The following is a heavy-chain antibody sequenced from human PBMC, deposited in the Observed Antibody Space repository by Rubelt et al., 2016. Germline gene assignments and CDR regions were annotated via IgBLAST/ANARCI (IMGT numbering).Heavy chain of an antibody. CDR3: ARDRTWLVPGLDAFDI. D-gene: IGHD6-19*01. CDR2: ISAYNGNT. V-gene: IGHV1-18*01. J-gene: IGHJ3*02. Sequence: QVQLVQSGAEVKKPGASVKVSCKASGYTFTSYGISWVRQAPGQGLEWMGWISAYNGNTNYAQKIQGRVTTTTDTSTSTAYMELRSLRSDDTAVYYCARDRTWLVPGLDAFDIWGQGTMVTVSS. CDR1: GYTFTSYG.